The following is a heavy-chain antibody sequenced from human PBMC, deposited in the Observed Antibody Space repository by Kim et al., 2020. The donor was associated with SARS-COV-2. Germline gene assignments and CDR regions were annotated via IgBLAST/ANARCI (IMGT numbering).Heavy chain of an antibody. V-gene: IGHV6-1*01. J-gene: IGHJ4*02. D-gene: IGHD1-7*01. CDR3: ARDRPGTTPFDY. Sequence: DYAVSVKSRITLDPDTSKNQFSLQLNAVTPEDTAVYYCARDRPGTTPFDYWGQGTLVTVSS.